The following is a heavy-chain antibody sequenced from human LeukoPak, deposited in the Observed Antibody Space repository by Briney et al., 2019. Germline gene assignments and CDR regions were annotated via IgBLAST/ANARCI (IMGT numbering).Heavy chain of an antibody. Sequence: AETVSHTCSVSWVYIRCNSFYLGWIPQPPGAGLEWVGRIHCRGNIYYNPSRKSRVTRSEVTSKNHFYLKLSAVTAAGRALYYCAREERWGSYRGFDYWGQGTLVTVSS. J-gene: IGHJ4*02. D-gene: IGHD3-16*02. CDR1: WVYIRCNSFY. CDR3: AREERWGSYRGFDY. CDR2: IHCRGNI. V-gene: IGHV4-39*02.